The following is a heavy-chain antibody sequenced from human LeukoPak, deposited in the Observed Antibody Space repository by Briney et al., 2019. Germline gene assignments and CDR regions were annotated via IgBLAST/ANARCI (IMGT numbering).Heavy chain of an antibody. D-gene: IGHD6-13*01. J-gene: IGHJ4*02. Sequence: SETLSLTCTVSGGSISSYYWSWIRQPAGKGLEWIGRIYTSGSTNYNPSLKSRVTISVDTSKNQFSLKLSSVTAADTAVYYCARGSSSWALFDYWGQGTLVTVSS. CDR2: IYTSGST. V-gene: IGHV4-4*07. CDR3: ARGSSSWALFDY. CDR1: GGSISSYY.